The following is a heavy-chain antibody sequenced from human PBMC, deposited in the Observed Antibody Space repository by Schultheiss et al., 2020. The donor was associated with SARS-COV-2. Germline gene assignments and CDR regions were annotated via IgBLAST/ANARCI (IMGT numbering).Heavy chain of an antibody. J-gene: IGHJ4*02. CDR3: AKESDY. V-gene: IGHV3-53*01. CDR1: GFTFSSFS. CDR2: IYSGGST. Sequence: GESLKISCAASGFTFSSFSMNWVRQAPGKGLEWVSVIYSGGSTYYADSVKGRFTISRDNSKNTLYLQMNSLRAEDTAVYYCAKESDYWGQGTLVTVSS.